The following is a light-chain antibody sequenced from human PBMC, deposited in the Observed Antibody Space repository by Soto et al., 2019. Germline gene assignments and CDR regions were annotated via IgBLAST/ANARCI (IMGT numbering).Light chain of an antibody. CDR1: QSIGAS. CDR3: QQYNSSPLA. J-gene: IGKJ4*01. V-gene: IGKV1-5*03. CDR2: KAS. Sequence: DIQMTQSPSTLYASVGDRVTITCRASQSIGASLAWFQQKPGTAPNLLIYKASSLESGVPSRFSGSGSGTDFTVTISTLQPDDFATYYCQQYNSSPLAFGGGTKVEIK.